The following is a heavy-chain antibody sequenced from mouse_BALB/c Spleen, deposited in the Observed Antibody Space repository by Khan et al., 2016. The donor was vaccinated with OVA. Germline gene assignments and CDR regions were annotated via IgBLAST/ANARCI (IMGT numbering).Heavy chain of an antibody. CDR2: IAPGNGST. CDR1: GYTFTSYW. J-gene: IGHJ2*01. Sequence: DLVKPGASVKLSCKASGYTFTSYWINWIKQRPGQGLEWIGRIAPGNGSTYYNEIFKDKTTLTVDKSSSTAYIQLSSLSSEDSAVSFCAKAMGGKVPLDYWGQGTTLTVSS. V-gene: IGHV1S41*01. D-gene: IGHD1-1*02. CDR3: AKAMGGKVPLDY.